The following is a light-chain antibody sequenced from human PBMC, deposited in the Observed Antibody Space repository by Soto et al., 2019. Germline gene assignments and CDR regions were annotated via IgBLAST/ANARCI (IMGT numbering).Light chain of an antibody. Sequence: EMVLTQSPGTLSLSPGEGATLSCRASQSISNNFLAWYQQKPGQTPRLLIYGASTRAAGIPDRFSGSGSGADFTLTISRLEPEDFAVFYCLQYDDSSPTFGQGTKVDIK. V-gene: IGKV3-20*01. CDR2: GAS. CDR1: QSISNNF. CDR3: LQYDDSSPT. J-gene: IGKJ1*01.